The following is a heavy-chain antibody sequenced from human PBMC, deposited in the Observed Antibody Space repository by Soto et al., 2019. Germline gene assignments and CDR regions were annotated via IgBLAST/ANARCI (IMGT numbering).Heavy chain of an antibody. V-gene: IGHV3-21*01. CDR2: ISSSSSYI. J-gene: IGHJ6*02. CDR1: GFTFSSYI. D-gene: IGHD3-10*01. CDR3: ARDRITVVRGGLGMDV. Sequence: GGSLILSSASSGFTFSSYIMNLVRQAPGKGLEWVSSISSSSSYIYYADSVKGRFTISRDNAKNSLYLQMNSLRAEDTAVYYCARDRITVVRGGLGMDVWGQGTTVTVSS.